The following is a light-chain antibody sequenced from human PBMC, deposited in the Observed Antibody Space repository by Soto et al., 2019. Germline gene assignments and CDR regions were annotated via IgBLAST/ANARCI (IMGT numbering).Light chain of an antibody. CDR2: DVS. CDR3: SSYTSSSVV. V-gene: IGLV2-14*01. J-gene: IGLJ2*01. Sequence: QSALTQPASVSGSPRQSITISCTGTSSDVGGYNYVSWYQQHPGKAPKLMIYDVSNRPSGVSNRFSDSKSGNTASLTISGLQAEDEADYYCSSYTSSSVVFGGGTKLTVL. CDR1: SSDVGGYNY.